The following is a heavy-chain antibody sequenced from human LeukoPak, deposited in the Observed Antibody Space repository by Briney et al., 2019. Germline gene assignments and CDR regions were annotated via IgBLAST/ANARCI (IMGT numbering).Heavy chain of an antibody. CDR1: GGSFSGYY. Sequence: SETLSLTCAVYGGSFSGYYWSWIRQPPGKGLEWIGEINHSGSTNYNPSLKSRVTISVDTSKNQFSLKLSSVTAADTAVYYCARGWAAAAGIYYFDYWGRGTLVTVSS. CDR3: ARGWAAAAGIYYFDY. CDR2: INHSGST. J-gene: IGHJ4*02. V-gene: IGHV4-34*01. D-gene: IGHD6-13*01.